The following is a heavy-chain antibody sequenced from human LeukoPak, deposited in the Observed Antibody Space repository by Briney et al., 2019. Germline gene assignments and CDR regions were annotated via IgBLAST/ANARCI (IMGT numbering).Heavy chain of an antibody. CDR3: VSGFLQWLY. J-gene: IGHJ4*02. D-gene: IGHD3-3*01. V-gene: IGHV3-7*01. CDR1: GFIFGGYW. CDR2: TNPDGSIK. Sequence: GGSLRLSCAASGFIFGGYWMSWVRQAPGRGLEWVANTNPDGSIKYYVDSVNGRFTISRNNAKNSLYLQMNSLRAEDTAVYYCVSGFLQWLYWGQGTLVTVSS.